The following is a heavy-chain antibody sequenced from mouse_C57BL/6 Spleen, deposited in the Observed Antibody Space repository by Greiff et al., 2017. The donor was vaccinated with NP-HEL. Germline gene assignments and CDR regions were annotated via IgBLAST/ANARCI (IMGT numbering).Heavy chain of an antibody. Sequence: VQLKESGGGLVQPGGSLSLSCAASGFTFTDYYMSWVRQPPGKALEWLGFIRNKANGYTTEYSASVKGRFTISRDNSQSILYLQMNALRAEDSATYYCASRWLPHYYAMDYWGQGTSVTVSS. V-gene: IGHV7-3*01. CDR3: ASRWLPHYYAMDY. CDR1: GFTFTDYY. CDR2: IRNKANGYTT. J-gene: IGHJ4*01. D-gene: IGHD2-3*01.